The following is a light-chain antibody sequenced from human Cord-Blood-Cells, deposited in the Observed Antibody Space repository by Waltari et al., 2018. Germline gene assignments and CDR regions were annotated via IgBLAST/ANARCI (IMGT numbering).Light chain of an antibody. CDR2: DVS. V-gene: IGLV2-14*01. CDR3: SSYTSSYYV. Sequence: QSALTQPASVSGSPGQSITISCTGTSSDVGGYNYVSWYQQPPGKAPKLMIYDVSNRPSGVSNRFSGSKSGNTASLTISGLQAEDEADYYCSSYTSSYYVFGTGTKVTVL. J-gene: IGLJ1*01. CDR1: SSDVGGYNY.